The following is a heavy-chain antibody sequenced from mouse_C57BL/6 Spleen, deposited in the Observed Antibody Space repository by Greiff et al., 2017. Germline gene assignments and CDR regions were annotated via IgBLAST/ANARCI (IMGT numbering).Heavy chain of an antibody. Sequence: EVKLMESGGGLVKPGGSLKLSCAASGFTFSDYGMHWVRQAPEKGLEWVAYISSGSSTIYYADTVKGRFTISRDNAKNTLFLQMTSLRSEYTAMYYCARDGYYDDYAMDYWGQGTSVTVSS. V-gene: IGHV5-17*01. CDR2: ISSGSSTI. CDR3: ARDGYYDDYAMDY. J-gene: IGHJ4*01. CDR1: GFTFSDYG. D-gene: IGHD2-3*01.